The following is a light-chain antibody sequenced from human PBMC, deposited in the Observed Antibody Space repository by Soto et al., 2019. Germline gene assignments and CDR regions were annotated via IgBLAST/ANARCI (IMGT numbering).Light chain of an antibody. CDR2: GAS. CDR1: QSVGSN. J-gene: IGKJ2*01. Sequence: EIVMTQSPATLSVSPGERASLSCRASQSVGSNLAWYQQTAGQAPRLLIYGASTRATGIPARFSGSGSGTEFTLSISSLQSEDFAVYSCQQSTNWPYTFGQGTKLEIK. V-gene: IGKV3-15*01. CDR3: QQSTNWPYT.